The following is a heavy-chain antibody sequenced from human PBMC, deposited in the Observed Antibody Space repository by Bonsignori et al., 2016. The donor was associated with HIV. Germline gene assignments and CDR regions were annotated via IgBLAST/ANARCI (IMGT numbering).Heavy chain of an antibody. Sequence: WIRQPPGKGLEWVANIKQDGSEKYYVDSVKGRFTISRDNAKNSLYLQMNSLRAEDTAVFYCARGNDGWSYSRGYYYYYYMDVWGQRDHGHRLL. J-gene: IGHJ6*03. V-gene: IGHV3-7*01. D-gene: IGHD1-26*01. CDR2: IKQDGSEK. CDR3: ARGNDGWSYSRGYYYYYYMDV.